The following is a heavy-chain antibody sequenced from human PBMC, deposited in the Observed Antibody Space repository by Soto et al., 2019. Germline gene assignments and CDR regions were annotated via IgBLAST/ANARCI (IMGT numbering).Heavy chain of an antibody. CDR3: ARREGNPYYYGLDV. J-gene: IGHJ6*02. CDR1: GYSFNRYW. V-gene: IGHV5-51*01. Sequence: GESLKISCKGSGYSFNRYWIAWVRQMPGKGLEWMGIIYPGDSDTRYSPSFQGQVTISADKSISTAYLQWTSLKAADTAMYYCARREGNPYYYGLDVWGQGNTVTVSS. CDR2: IYPGDSDT. D-gene: IGHD4-4*01.